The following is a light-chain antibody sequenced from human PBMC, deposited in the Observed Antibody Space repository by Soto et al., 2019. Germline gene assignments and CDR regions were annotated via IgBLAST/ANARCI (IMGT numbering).Light chain of an antibody. CDR1: QSVSSN. Sequence: EIVMTHSPSTLSVSPVESATLSFRASQSVSSNLAWHQQKPGQAPRILMYDASTRATGISARFSGSGSGTEFTLTISSLQSEDFAVYYCQQYHNWPITFGQGTRLEIK. J-gene: IGKJ5*01. CDR2: DAS. CDR3: QQYHNWPIT. V-gene: IGKV3-15*01.